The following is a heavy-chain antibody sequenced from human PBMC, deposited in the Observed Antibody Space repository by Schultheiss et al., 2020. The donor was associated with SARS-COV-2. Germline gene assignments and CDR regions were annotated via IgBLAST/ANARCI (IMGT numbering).Heavy chain of an antibody. J-gene: IGHJ4*02. CDR1: GYTFTSYD. V-gene: IGHV1-8*01. CDR2: MNPNSGNT. CDR3: ARDLRNWNYRSTKDY. D-gene: IGHD1-7*01. Sequence: ASVKVSCKASGYTFTSYDINWVRQATGQGLEWMGWMNPNSGNTGYAQKLQGRVTMTTDTSTSTAYMELRSLRSDDTAVYYCARDLRNWNYRSTKDYWGQGTLVTVSS.